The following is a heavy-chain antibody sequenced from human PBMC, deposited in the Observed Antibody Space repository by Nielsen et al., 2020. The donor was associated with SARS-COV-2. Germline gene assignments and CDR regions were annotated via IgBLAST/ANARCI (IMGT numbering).Heavy chain of an antibody. CDR3: AAGGVVAATETYGMDV. CDR1: GFTFDDYA. J-gene: IGHJ6*02. CDR2: ISWNSGSI. Sequence: GGSLRLSCAASGFTFDDYAMHWVRQAQGKGLEWVSGISWNSGSIGYADSVKGRFTISRDNAKNSLYLQMNSLRAEDTALYYCAAGGVVAATETYGMDVWGQGTTVTVSS. D-gene: IGHD2-15*01. V-gene: IGHV3-9*01.